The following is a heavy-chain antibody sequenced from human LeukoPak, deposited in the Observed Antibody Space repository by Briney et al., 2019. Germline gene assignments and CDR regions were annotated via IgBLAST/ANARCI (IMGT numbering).Heavy chain of an antibody. V-gene: IGHV1-18*04. CDR2: ISTYNGNT. Sequence: ASVKVSCKASGYTFTNFGISWVRQAPGQRPEWMSWISTYNGNTNYAQNLQDRVTLTTDTSTTTVYMELRSLRSDDTAVYYCARDKDEDYDTSGMFQYWGQGTLVTVSS. CDR1: GYTFTNFG. J-gene: IGHJ1*01. CDR3: ARDKDEDYDTSGMFQY. D-gene: IGHD3-22*01.